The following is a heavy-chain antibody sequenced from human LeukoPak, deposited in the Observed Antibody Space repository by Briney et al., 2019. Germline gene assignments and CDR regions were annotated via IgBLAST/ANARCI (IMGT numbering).Heavy chain of an antibody. V-gene: IGHV1-18*01. D-gene: IGHD6-19*01. CDR1: GYTFTSYG. CDR2: ISAYNGNT. Sequence: ASVEVSCKASGYTFTSYGISWVRQAPGQGLEWMGWISAYNGNTNYAQKLQGRVTMTTDTSTSTAYMELRSLRSDDTAVYYCARDPPIAVAAHGVYYYGMDVWGQGTTVTVSS. CDR3: ARDPPIAVAAHGVYYYGMDV. J-gene: IGHJ6*02.